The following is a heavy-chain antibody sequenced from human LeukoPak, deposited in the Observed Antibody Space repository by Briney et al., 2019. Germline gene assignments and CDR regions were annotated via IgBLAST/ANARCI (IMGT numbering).Heavy chain of an antibody. CDR1: GYTFTGYY. CDR3: GRDGYRGGAFDI. V-gene: IGHV1-2*02. D-gene: IGHD5-12*01. Sequence: GASVKVSCKASGYTFTGYYMHWVRQAPGQGLEWMGWIYPNSGGTNYAQKFQGRVTMTRDTSISTVYMELTRLRSDDTAVYCCGRDGYRGGAFDIWGQGTTVTVSS. CDR2: IYPNSGGT. J-gene: IGHJ3*02.